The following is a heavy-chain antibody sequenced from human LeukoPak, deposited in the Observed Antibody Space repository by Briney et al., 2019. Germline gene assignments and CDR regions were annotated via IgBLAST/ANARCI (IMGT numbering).Heavy chain of an antibody. Sequence: GGSLRLSCAASGFIFSSHWMHWVRQAPRKGLMWVSHINSDGSSTSYADSVKGRFTISRDNAKNTLYLQMNSLGAEDTAVYYCVRDPPGGGMDVWGQGTTVTVSS. CDR2: INSDGSST. V-gene: IGHV3-74*01. CDR3: VRDPPGGGMDV. CDR1: GFIFSSHW. J-gene: IGHJ6*02.